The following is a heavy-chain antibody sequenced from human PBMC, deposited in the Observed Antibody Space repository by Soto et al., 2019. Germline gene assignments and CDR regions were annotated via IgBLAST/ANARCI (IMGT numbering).Heavy chain of an antibody. CDR1: GFIVNKRA. D-gene: IGHD2-15*01. J-gene: IGHJ6*02. V-gene: IGHV3-23*01. CDR2: ISTGGDTT. CDR3: ATRRNGWFDPDRLYYYSGLDV. Sequence: EVQLLESGGDLVQPGGSLRLSCAVSGFIVNKRAMSWGRQAPGKGLEWVSSISTGGDTTYNADSVKGRFTISSDNAQNTLHLQLNSLRAEDTAVYYCATRRNGWFDPDRLYYYSGLDVWAQGTTVTVSS.